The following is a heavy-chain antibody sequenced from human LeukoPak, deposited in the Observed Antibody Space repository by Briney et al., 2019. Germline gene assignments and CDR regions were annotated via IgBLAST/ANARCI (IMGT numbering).Heavy chain of an antibody. CDR1: GGSISSYY. CDR2: IHYIGST. CDR3: ARGGIVGSRTNWFDP. D-gene: IGHD1-26*01. V-gene: IGHV4-59*01. Sequence: PSETLSLTCTVSGGSISSYYWSWIRQPPGKGLEWIGNIHYIGSTNYNPSLKSRVTISLDTSKSQFSLKLTSVTPADTAVYYCARGGIVGSRTNWFDPWGQGILVTVSS. J-gene: IGHJ5*02.